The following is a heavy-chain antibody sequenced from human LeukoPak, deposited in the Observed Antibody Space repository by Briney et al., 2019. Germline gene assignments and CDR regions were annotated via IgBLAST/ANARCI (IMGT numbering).Heavy chain of an antibody. CDR3: ARRTRGDLYFDY. J-gene: IGHJ4*02. D-gene: IGHD2-21*02. V-gene: IGHV4-31*03. CDR2: IYYSGSP. Sequence: SQTLSLTCTVSGGSINSGGYYWSWIRQHPGKGLEWIGYIYYSGSPYYNPSLKSRVTISIDTSKNHLSLKLTSVTAADTAVYYCARRTRGDLYFDYWGQGTLVTVSS. CDR1: GGSINSGGYY.